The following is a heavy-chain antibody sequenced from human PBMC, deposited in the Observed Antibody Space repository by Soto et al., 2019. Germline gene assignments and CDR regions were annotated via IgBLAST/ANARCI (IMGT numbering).Heavy chain of an antibody. CDR1: GFTFSSYG. CDR3: AREYPDAYYYGSGSYYNVGVYYYYGMDV. J-gene: IGHJ6*02. Sequence: QVQLVESGGGVVQPGRSLRLSCAASGFTFSSYGMHWVRQAPGKGLEWVAVIWYDGSNKYYADSVKGRFTISRDNSKNTLYLQMNSLRAEDTAVYYCAREYPDAYYYGSGSYYNVGVYYYYGMDVWGQGTTVTVSS. V-gene: IGHV3-33*01. D-gene: IGHD3-10*01. CDR2: IWYDGSNK.